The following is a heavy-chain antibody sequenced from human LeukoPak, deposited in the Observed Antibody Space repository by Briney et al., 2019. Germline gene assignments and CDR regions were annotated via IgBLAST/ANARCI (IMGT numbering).Heavy chain of an antibody. J-gene: IGHJ4*02. D-gene: IGHD1-20*01. Sequence: GSLRLSCAPSGFTFSDYNMNWVRQAPGKGLEWVSYISSGSVTIYYADSVKGRFTISRDNAKNSLYLQMNSLRAEDTAVYYCGRDRVNWNDGVDYWGQGTLVTVSS. CDR2: ISSGSVTI. V-gene: IGHV3-48*01. CDR3: GRDRVNWNDGVDY. CDR1: GFTFSDYN.